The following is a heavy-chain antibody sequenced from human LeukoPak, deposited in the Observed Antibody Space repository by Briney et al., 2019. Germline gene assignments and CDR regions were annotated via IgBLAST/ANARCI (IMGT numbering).Heavy chain of an antibody. V-gene: IGHV3-23*01. CDR1: GFTFGSYG. J-gene: IGHJ4*02. D-gene: IGHD3-9*01. Sequence: GGSLRLSCAASGFTFGSYGMSWVRQAPGKGLEWVSAISGSGGSTYYADSVKGRFTISRDNSKNTLYLQMNSLRAEDTAVYYCAKERESEYYDILTGYYAPGFDYWGQGTLVTVSS. CDR3: AKERESEYYDILTGYYAPGFDY. CDR2: ISGSGGST.